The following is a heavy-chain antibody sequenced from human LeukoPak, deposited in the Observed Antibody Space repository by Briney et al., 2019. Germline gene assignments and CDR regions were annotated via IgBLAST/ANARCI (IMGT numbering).Heavy chain of an antibody. D-gene: IGHD4-11*01. J-gene: IGHJ4*02. CDR2: IYYSGST. V-gene: IGHV4-59*01. Sequence: PSETLSLTCTVSGGSISSYYWSWIRQPPGKGLEWIGYIYYSGSTNYNPSLKSRVTISVDTSKNQFSLKLSSVTAADTAVYYCARVANSNLDYCGQGTLVTVSS. CDR3: ARVANSNLDY. CDR1: GGSISSYY.